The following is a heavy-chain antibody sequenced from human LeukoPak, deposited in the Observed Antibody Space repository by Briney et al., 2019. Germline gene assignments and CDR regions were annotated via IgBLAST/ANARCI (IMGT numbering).Heavy chain of an antibody. V-gene: IGHV4-4*02. CDR3: ASGSYSSGCYLLDY. D-gene: IGHD6-19*01. Sequence: PSETLSLTCAVSGGSISSSNWWSWVRQPPGKGLEWIGEIYHSGSTNYNPSLKSRVTISVDKSKNQFSLKLSSVTAADTAVYYCASGSYSSGCYLLDYWGQGTLVTVSS. CDR1: GGSISSSNW. CDR2: IYHSGST. J-gene: IGHJ4*02.